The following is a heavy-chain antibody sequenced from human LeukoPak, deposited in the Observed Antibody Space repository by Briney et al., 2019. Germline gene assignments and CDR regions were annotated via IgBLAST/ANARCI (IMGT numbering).Heavy chain of an antibody. Sequence: ASVKVSCKASGYTFTGYYMHWVRQAPGQGLEWMGWINPNSGGTNYAQKFQGRVTMTRDTSISTAYMELSRLRSDDTAVYYCARGPNYVWGSHRSTFDYWGQGTLVTVSS. CDR1: GYTFTGYY. J-gene: IGHJ4*02. D-gene: IGHD3-16*02. CDR2: INPNSGGT. V-gene: IGHV1-2*02. CDR3: ARGPNYVWGSHRSTFDY.